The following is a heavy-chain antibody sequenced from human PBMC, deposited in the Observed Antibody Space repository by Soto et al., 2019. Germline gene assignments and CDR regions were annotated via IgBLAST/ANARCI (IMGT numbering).Heavy chain of an antibody. CDR1: GYTFTSYG. V-gene: IGHV1-18*01. Sequence: ASVKVSCKASGYTFTSYGISWVRQAPGQGLEWMGWISAYNGITNYAQKFQGRITMTTDTSTSTAYMELRSLRSDDTAVYYCARSGYCTNGVCYIAYYYYMDVWGKGTTVTVSS. CDR2: ISAYNGIT. CDR3: ARSGYCTNGVCYIAYYYYMDV. J-gene: IGHJ6*03. D-gene: IGHD2-8*01.